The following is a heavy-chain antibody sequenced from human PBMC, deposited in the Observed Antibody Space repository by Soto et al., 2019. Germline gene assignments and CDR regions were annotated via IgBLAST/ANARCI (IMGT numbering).Heavy chain of an antibody. CDR2: IYYSGST. V-gene: IGHV4-39*01. D-gene: IGHD3-22*01. CDR3: AGYSPYYDSSGYDY. CDR1: GGSISSSSYY. Sequence: SETLSLTCTVSGGSISSSSYYWGWIRQPPGKGLEWIGSIYYSGSTYYNPSLKSRVTISVDTSKNQFSLKLSSATAADTAVYYCAGYSPYYDSSGYDYWGQGTLVTVSS. J-gene: IGHJ4*02.